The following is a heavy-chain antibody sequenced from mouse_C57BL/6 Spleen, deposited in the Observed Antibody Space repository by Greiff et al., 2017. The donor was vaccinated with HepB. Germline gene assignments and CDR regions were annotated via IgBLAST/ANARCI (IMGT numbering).Heavy chain of an antibody. D-gene: IGHD2-4*01. J-gene: IGHJ3*01. Sequence: VQLQQPGAELVMPGASVKLSCKASGYTFTSYWMHWVKQRPGQGLEWIGEIDPSDSYTNYNQKFKGKSTLTVDKSSSTAYMQLSSLTSEDSAVYYCARNYYDYDGSWFAYWGQGTLVTVSA. CDR2: IDPSDSYT. CDR3: ARNYYDYDGSWFAY. CDR1: GYTFTSYW. V-gene: IGHV1-69*01.